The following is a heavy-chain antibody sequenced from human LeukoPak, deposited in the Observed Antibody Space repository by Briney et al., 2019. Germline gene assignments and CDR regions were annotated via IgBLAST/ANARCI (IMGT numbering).Heavy chain of an antibody. CDR3: ARVGCSPISCHTWFDP. Sequence: ASVKVSCKASGYTFTSYDMHWVRQATGQGLEWMGWMNPANGNTVYARKFQGRVTITRDISISTAYMGLSSLRSEDTAVYYCARVGCSPISCHTWFDPWGQGTLVTVSS. V-gene: IGHV1-8*03. CDR2: MNPANGNT. D-gene: IGHD2-2*01. J-gene: IGHJ5*02. CDR1: GYTFTSYD.